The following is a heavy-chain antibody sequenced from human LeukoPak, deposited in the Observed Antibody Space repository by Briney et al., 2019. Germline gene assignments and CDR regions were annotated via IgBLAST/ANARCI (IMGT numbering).Heavy chain of an antibody. CDR2: ISSSSSYI. CDR1: GFTFSSYS. CDR3: ARAQDIVVVVAATRAYYYYGMDV. J-gene: IGHJ6*02. D-gene: IGHD2-15*01. V-gene: IGHV3-21*01. Sequence: GGSLRLSCAASGFTFSSYSMNWVRQAPGKGLEWGSSISSSSSYIYYADSVKGRFTISRDNAKNSLYLQMNSLRAEDTAVYYCARAQDIVVVVAATRAYYYYGMDVWGQGTTVTVSS.